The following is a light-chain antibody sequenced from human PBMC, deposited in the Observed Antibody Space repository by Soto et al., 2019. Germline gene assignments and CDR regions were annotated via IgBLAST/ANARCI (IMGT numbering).Light chain of an antibody. J-gene: IGKJ1*01. CDR3: QQYNSYS. CDR2: DAS. CDR1: QSISSW. Sequence: DIQMTQSPSTRSASVGYRVTITCRASQSISSWLAWYQQKPGKAPKLLIYDASSLESGVPTRFSGSGSGTEFTLTISSLQPDDFATYYCQQYNSYSFGQGTKVDIK. V-gene: IGKV1-5*01.